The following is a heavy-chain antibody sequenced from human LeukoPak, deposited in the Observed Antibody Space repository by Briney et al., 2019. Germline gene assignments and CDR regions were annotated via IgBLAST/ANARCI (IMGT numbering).Heavy chain of an antibody. CDR3: AREGGMNGSGYYFDY. J-gene: IGHJ4*02. V-gene: IGHV1-2*02. CDR1: GYTFTGYY. CDR2: INPNSGGT. D-gene: IGHD3-10*01. Sequence: ASVKVSCKASGYTFTGYYMHWVRQAPGQGLEWTGWINPNSGGTNYAQKFQGRVTMTRDTSISTAYMELSRLRSDDTAVYYCAREGGMNGSGYYFDYWGQGTLVTVSS.